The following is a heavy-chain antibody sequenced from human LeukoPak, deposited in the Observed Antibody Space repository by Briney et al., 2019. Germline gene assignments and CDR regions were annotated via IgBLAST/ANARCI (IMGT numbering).Heavy chain of an antibody. J-gene: IGHJ3*02. V-gene: IGHV3-9*01. CDR3: AKDATRIRIFGDAFDI. D-gene: IGHD3-3*01. CDR2: IHWNSGRT. CDR1: GFTFSSYA. Sequence: GGSLRLSCAASGFTFSSYAMSWVRQAPGEGLEWVSGIHWNSGRTGYADSVKGRFTISRDNAKDSLYLQMNSLRAEDTALYYCAKDATRIRIFGDAFDIWGQGTMVTVSS.